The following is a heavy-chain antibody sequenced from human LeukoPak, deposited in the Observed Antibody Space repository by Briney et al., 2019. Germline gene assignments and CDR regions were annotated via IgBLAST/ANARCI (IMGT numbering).Heavy chain of an antibody. J-gene: IGHJ4*02. CDR3: ARGLTVGSGYRGFDY. V-gene: IGHV4-4*07. D-gene: IGHD3-22*01. Sequence: SETLSLTCTVYGGSISSYYWSWIRQPAGKGLEWIGRIYASGGTNYNPSLKSRVTMSVDTSKNQFSLKVSSVTAADTAVYYCARGLTVGSGYRGFDYWGQGTLVTVSS. CDR2: IYASGGT. CDR1: GGSISSYY.